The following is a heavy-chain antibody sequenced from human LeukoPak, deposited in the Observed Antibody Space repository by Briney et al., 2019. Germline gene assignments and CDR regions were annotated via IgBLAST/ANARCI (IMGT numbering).Heavy chain of an antibody. CDR3: ARELFCSSTSCTNWFDP. J-gene: IGHJ5*02. CDR2: ISAYNGNT. Sequence: ASVKVSCKASGYTFTSYGISWVRQAPGQGLEWMGWISAYNGNTNYAQKLQGRVTMTTDTSTSTAYMELRSLRSDDAAVYYCARELFCSSTSCTNWFDPWGQGTLVTVSS. V-gene: IGHV1-18*01. D-gene: IGHD2-2*01. CDR1: GYTFTSYG.